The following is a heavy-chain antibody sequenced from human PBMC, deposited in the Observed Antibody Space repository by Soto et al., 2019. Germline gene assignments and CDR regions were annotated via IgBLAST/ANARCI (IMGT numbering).Heavy chain of an antibody. Sequence: AGVSLRLSCSASGFTVSSNYMSWVRQAPGKGLEWVSVIYSGGSTYYADSVKGRFTISRDNSKNTLYLQMNSLRAEDTAVYYCARDERNYYDSSGYYYWGQGTLVTVSA. CDR1: GFTVSSNY. D-gene: IGHD3-22*01. CDR3: ARDERNYYDSSGYYY. J-gene: IGHJ4*02. V-gene: IGHV3-53*01. CDR2: IYSGGST.